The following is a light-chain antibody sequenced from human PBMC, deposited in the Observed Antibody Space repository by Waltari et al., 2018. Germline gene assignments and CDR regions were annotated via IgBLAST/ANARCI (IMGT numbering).Light chain of an antibody. V-gene: IGKV3-11*01. CDR1: QSVSSY. CDR2: GAS. CDR3: QQRTNWIT. Sequence: EIVLTQSPATLSLSPGERATLSCRASQSVSSYLAWYQHKPGQAPRLLIYGASNRATGIPARFSGSGSGTDFTLTISLEPEDFAVYYCQQRTNWITFGQGTRLEIK. J-gene: IGKJ5*01.